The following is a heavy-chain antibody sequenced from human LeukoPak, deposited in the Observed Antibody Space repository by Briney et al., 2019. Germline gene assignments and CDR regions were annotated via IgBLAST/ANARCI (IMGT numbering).Heavy chain of an antibody. J-gene: IGHJ4*02. CDR2: IYYSGST. Sequence: PSETLSLTCAVSGGSISSGVYYWSWIRQPPGKGLEWIGYIYYSGSTNYNPSLKSRVTISVDTSKNQFSLKLSSVTAADTAVYYCARDDLDKGNYFDYWGQGTLVTVSS. D-gene: IGHD3-10*01. CDR3: ARDDLDKGNYFDY. V-gene: IGHV4-61*08. CDR1: GGSISSGVYY.